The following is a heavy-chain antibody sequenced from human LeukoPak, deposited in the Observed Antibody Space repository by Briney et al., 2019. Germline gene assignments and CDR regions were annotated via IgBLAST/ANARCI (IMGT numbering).Heavy chain of an antibody. J-gene: IGHJ5*02. CDR3: AREYDDFWSGYYPFDP. D-gene: IGHD3-3*01. V-gene: IGHV4-4*07. Sequence: SETLSLTCTVSGGSISSYYWSWIRQPAGKGLEWIARIYTSGSTNYNPSLKSRVTMSVDTSKNQFSLKLSSVTAADTAVYYCAREYDDFWSGYYPFDPWGQGTLVTVSS. CDR2: IYTSGST. CDR1: GGSISSYY.